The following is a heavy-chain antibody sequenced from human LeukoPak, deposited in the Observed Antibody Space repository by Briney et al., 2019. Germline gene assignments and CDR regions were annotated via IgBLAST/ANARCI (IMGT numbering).Heavy chain of an antibody. J-gene: IGHJ4*02. CDR2: IFPHDSSI. Sequence: GESLKISCKASGYPFTSYWIGWLRQMPGKGLEWMGIIFPHDSSIRYSPSFQGQVTISADKSISTAYLQWTSLKASDTAMYYCARHLRGDDYRHLDHWGQGTLVSVSS. D-gene: IGHD5-24*01. CDR3: ARHLRGDDYRHLDH. CDR1: GYPFTSYW. V-gene: IGHV5-51*01.